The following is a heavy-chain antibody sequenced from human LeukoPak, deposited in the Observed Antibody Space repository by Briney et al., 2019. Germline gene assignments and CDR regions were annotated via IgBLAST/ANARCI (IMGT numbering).Heavy chain of an antibody. CDR2: INHSGST. Sequence: SETLSLTCAVYGGSFSGYYWSWIRQPPGKGLEWIGEINHSGSTNYNPSLKSRVTISVDTSKNQFSLKLSSVTAADTAVYYCARLFGDDIVVVVAATSHFDYWGQGTLVTVSS. CDR3: ARLFGDDIVVVVAATSHFDY. J-gene: IGHJ4*02. V-gene: IGHV4-34*01. CDR1: GGSFSGYY. D-gene: IGHD2-15*01.